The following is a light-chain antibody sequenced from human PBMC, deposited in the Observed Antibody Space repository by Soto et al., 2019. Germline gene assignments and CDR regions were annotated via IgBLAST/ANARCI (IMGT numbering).Light chain of an antibody. Sequence: DIVLTQSPGTLSLSPGDRATLSCRASQGVRNYVAWYQQRPGQAPRLLIYDASNRATGIPDRFSGSGSGTDFTLTISSLEPEDFAVYYCQQRSNWPSTFGQGTRLEI. CDR2: DAS. CDR3: QQRSNWPST. CDR1: QGVRNY. J-gene: IGKJ5*01. V-gene: IGKV3-11*01.